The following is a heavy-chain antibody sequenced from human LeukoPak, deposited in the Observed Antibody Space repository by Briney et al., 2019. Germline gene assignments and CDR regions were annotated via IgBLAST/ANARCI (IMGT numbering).Heavy chain of an antibody. CDR1: GGTFSSYA. CDR2: IIPILGIA. J-gene: IGHJ4*02. Sequence: SVKVSCKASGGTFSSYAISWVRQAPGQGLEWMGRIIPILGIANYAQKIQGRVTITADKSTSTAYMELSSLRSEDTAVYYCARDQDHIAVAGIDYWGQGTLVTVSS. V-gene: IGHV1-69*04. CDR3: ARDQDHIAVAGIDY. D-gene: IGHD6-19*01.